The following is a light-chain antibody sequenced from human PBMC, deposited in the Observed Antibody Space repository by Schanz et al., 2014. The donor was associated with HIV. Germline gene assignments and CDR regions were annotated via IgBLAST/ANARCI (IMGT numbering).Light chain of an antibody. V-gene: IGKV3-20*01. J-gene: IGKJ1*01. Sequence: ETVLTQSPGSLSLSPGERATLSCRASQSLGGSQLAWYQHKPGQAPRLLIYGASNRATGIPARFSGSGSGTDFTLTISSLEPEDFAVYYCQQYGSSPTFGQGTRVEIK. CDR2: GAS. CDR3: QQYGSSPT. CDR1: QSLGGSQ.